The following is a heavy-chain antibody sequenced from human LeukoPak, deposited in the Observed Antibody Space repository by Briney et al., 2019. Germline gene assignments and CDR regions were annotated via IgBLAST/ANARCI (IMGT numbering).Heavy chain of an antibody. CDR3: AREMEGDYGSGTFFDL. Sequence: GGSLRLSCAASGFTLSGYYMTWVRQAPGKGLEWISYVGNGGSNIMLYADSVRGRFTISRDNVKNSLYLQMNGLRAEDTAVYYCAREMEGDYGSGTFFDLWGQGNMVTVSS. D-gene: IGHD3-10*01. V-gene: IGHV3-11*01. J-gene: IGHJ4*02. CDR1: GFTLSGYY. CDR2: VGNGGSNIM.